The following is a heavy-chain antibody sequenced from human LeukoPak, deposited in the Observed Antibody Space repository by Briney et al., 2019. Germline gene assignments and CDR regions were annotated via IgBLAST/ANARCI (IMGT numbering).Heavy chain of an antibody. V-gene: IGHV4-59*12. J-gene: IGHJ4*02. D-gene: IGHD6-19*01. CDR1: GGSIGSYF. CDR3: ASLAVAGLFDY. CDR2: IYYSGST. Sequence: SETLSLTCTVSGGSIGSYFWTWIRQPAGKGLEWIGYIYYSGSTNYNPSLKSRVTISVDTSKNQFSLKLSSVTAADTAVYYCASLAVAGLFDYWGQGTLVTVSS.